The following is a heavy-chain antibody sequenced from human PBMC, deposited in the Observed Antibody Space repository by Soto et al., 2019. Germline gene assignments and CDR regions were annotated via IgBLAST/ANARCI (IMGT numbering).Heavy chain of an antibody. D-gene: IGHD1-1*01. V-gene: IGHV3-23*01. Sequence: PGWSLILSCAASGFTFSSYAMSWVRQAPGKGLEWVSAISGSGGSTYYADSVKGRFTISRDNSKNTLYLQMNSLRAEDTAVYYCAKELLTGETTRLGMDGWGQGNTVTVS. CDR2: ISGSGGST. J-gene: IGHJ6*02. CDR3: AKELLTGETTRLGMDG. CDR1: GFTFSSYA.